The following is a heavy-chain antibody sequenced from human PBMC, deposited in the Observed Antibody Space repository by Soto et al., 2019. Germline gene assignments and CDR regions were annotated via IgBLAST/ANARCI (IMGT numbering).Heavy chain of an antibody. Sequence: MGWISAYNGNTNYAQKLQGRVTMTTHTSTSTAYMELRSLRSDDTAVYYCARDPALYSSGVTVDYWGQGTLVTVSS. CDR3: ARDPALYSSGVTVDY. V-gene: IGHV1-18*01. J-gene: IGHJ4*02. CDR2: ISAYNGNT. D-gene: IGHD6-19*01.